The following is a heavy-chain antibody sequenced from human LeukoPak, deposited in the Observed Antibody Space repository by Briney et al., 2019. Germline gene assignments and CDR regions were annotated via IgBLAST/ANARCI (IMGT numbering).Heavy chain of an antibody. Sequence: ASVKVSCKAYGYTFMSHGISWVRQAPGQGLEWMGWISGSSSNTNYAQRLQGRVTMTTDTSATTAYMELRSLRSDDTAVYYCARATGTWGHDGFDIWGQGTMVTVSS. CDR2: ISGSSSNT. CDR1: GYTFMSHG. J-gene: IGHJ3*02. CDR3: ARATGTWGHDGFDI. D-gene: IGHD3-16*01. V-gene: IGHV1-18*01.